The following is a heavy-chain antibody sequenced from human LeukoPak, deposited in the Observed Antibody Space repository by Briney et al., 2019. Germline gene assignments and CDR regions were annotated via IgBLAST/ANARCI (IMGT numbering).Heavy chain of an antibody. V-gene: IGHV3-11*01. CDR2: ISSSGSTI. J-gene: IGHJ2*01. CDR3: AKATGDWYFDL. CDR1: GFTLSDYY. Sequence: GGSLRLSCEASGFTLSDYYISWIRQAPGKGLEWISYISSSGSTIYYADSVKGRFTISRDNAKNSLYLQMNSLRPDDTAFYYCAKATGDWYFDLWGRGTLVSVSS. D-gene: IGHD7-27*01.